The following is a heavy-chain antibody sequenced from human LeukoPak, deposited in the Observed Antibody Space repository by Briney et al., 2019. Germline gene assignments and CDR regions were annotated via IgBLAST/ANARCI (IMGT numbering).Heavy chain of an antibody. CDR2: IIPIFGTA. Sequence: SVKVSCKASGGTFSSYAISWVRQAPGQGLEWMGRIIPIFGTANYAQKFQGRVTITTDESTSTAYMELSSLRSEDMAVYYCALLSGGRRPFDYWGQGTLVTVSS. CDR1: GGTFSSYA. V-gene: IGHV1-69*05. CDR3: ALLSGGRRPFDY. D-gene: IGHD2/OR15-2a*01. J-gene: IGHJ4*02.